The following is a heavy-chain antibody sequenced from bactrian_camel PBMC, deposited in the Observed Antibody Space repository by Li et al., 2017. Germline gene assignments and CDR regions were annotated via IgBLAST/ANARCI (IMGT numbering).Heavy chain of an antibody. CDR2: IHSQGHYT. CDR1: GYTASTYF. Sequence: HVQLVESGGGSVQAGGSLRLSCATSGYTASTYFVAWFRQPPGKEREGVAVIHSQGHYTRYADSVKGRFTFSRDNAKNTVYLQMNSLKSEDTALYYCVAHHDDWGQGTQVTVS. CDR3: VAHHDD. V-gene: IGHV3S6*01. J-gene: IGHJ4*01.